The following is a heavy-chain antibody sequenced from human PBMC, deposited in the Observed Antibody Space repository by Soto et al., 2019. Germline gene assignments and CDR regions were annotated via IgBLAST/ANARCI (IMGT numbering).Heavy chain of an antibody. V-gene: IGHV3-30*18. CDR3: AKDDKWLVDY. CDR1: GFTFSSYG. Sequence: QVQLVESGGGVVQPGRSLRLSCAASGFTFSSYGMHWVRQAPGKGLEWVAVISYDGSNKYYADSVKGRFTISRDNSKNTLYLQMNSLRAEEKAVYYCAKDDKWLVDYWGQGTLVTVSS. J-gene: IGHJ4*02. CDR2: ISYDGSNK. D-gene: IGHD6-19*01.